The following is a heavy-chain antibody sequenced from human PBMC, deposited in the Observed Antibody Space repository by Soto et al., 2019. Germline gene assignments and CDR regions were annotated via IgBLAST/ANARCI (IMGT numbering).Heavy chain of an antibody. Sequence: PGGSLRLSCAASGITFASYVMSWVRQAPGGGLEWVSAISGNGVDTYYADSVKGRFTISRDNSKNTVYLQMNSLRAEDTAVYYCAKDGSGGSSSGYYYPLWYYYGMDVWGQGTTVTVSS. V-gene: IGHV3-23*01. D-gene: IGHD3-22*01. CDR1: GITFASYV. CDR2: ISGNGVDT. J-gene: IGHJ6*02. CDR3: AKDGSGGSSSGYYYPLWYYYGMDV.